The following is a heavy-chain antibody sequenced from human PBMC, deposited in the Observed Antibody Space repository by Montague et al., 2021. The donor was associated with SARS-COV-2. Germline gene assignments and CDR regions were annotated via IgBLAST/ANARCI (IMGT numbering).Heavy chain of an antibody. CDR1: GFTFSSYS. CDR3: ARERTVVIITGYYYYGVDV. CDR2: ISSSSSYI. Sequence: SLRLSCAASGFTFSSYSMNWVRQAPGKGLEWVSSISSSSSYIYYADSVKGRFTNSRDNAKNSLYLQMNSLRAEDTAVYFCARERTVVIITGYYYYGVDVWGQGTTVTVSS. V-gene: IGHV3-21*01. J-gene: IGHJ6*02. D-gene: IGHD3-10*01.